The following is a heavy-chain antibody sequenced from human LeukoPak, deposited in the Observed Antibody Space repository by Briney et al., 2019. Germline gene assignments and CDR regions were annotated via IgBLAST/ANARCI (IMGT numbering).Heavy chain of an antibody. CDR1: GFIFSTYN. Sequence: GGSLRLSCAASGFIFSTYNMNWVRQAPGKGLEWISYISGSNNTIYYTDSVKGRFTVSRDNANDSLYLQMNSLRDEDTAVYYCVRDGVVGVTGFGSYWGRGTLVTVSS. V-gene: IGHV3-48*02. CDR2: ISGSNNTI. D-gene: IGHD1-26*01. CDR3: VRDGVVGVTGFGSY. J-gene: IGHJ4*02.